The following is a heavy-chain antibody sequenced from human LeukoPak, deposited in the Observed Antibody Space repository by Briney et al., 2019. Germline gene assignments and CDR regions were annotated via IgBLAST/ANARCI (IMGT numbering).Heavy chain of an antibody. Sequence: QPGGSLRLSCAASGFTFSSYSMNWVRQAPGKGLEWVSYISSSSSTIYYADSVKGRFTISRDNAKNSLYLQMNSLRAEDTAVYYCARDSGVDYDFWSGYPINWGQGTLVTVSS. J-gene: IGHJ4*02. CDR2: ISSSSSTI. D-gene: IGHD3-3*01. V-gene: IGHV3-48*01. CDR3: ARDSGVDYDFWSGYPIN. CDR1: GFTFSSYS.